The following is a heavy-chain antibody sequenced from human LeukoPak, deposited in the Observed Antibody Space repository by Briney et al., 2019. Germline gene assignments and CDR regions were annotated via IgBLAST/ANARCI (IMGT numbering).Heavy chain of an antibody. J-gene: IGHJ5*02. D-gene: IGHD2-2*01. V-gene: IGHV1-8*01. CDR2: MNPNSGNT. CDR3: ARGRYCSSTSCHEPIWFDP. CDR1: GYTFTSYD. Sequence: ASVKVSCKASGYTFTSYDINWVRQATGQGLEWRGWMNPNSGNTGYAQKFQGRVTMTRNTSISTAYMELSSLRSEDTAVYYCARGRYCSSTSCHEPIWFDPWGQGTLVTVSS.